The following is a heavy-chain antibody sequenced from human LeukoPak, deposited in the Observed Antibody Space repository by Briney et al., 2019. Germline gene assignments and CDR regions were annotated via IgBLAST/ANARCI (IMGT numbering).Heavy chain of an antibody. CDR1: GFTFSGYA. V-gene: IGHV3-23*01. J-gene: IGHJ3*01. CDR3: AKGGSPLYYAFDA. Sequence: GGSLRLSRAASGFTFSGYAMTCVRQPPGRGLEWVAAISGSGGNTLYADSVKERHNIPRDNHENTVHLPMKRLSAEHSGVFYCAKGGSPLYYAFDAWGQGKMVPVSS. D-gene: IGHD3-16*01. CDR2: ISGSGGNT.